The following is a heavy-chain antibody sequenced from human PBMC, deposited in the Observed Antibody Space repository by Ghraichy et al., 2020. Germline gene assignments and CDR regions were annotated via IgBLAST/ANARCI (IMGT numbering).Heavy chain of an antibody. Sequence: GGSLRLSCAASGFTFSSYAMSWVRQAPGKGLEWVSAISGSGGSTYYADSVKGRFTISRDNSKNTLYLQMNSLRAEDTAVYYCAKAGNYYDSSGYPRALYYFDYWGQGTLVTVSS. CDR1: GFTFSSYA. D-gene: IGHD3-22*01. CDR3: AKAGNYYDSSGYPRALYYFDY. CDR2: ISGSGGST. J-gene: IGHJ4*02. V-gene: IGHV3-23*01.